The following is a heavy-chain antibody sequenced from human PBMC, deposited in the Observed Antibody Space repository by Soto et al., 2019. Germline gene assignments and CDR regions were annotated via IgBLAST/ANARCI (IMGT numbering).Heavy chain of an antibody. J-gene: IGHJ6*02. CDR2: IIPIFGTA. CDR1: GGAFSSYA. D-gene: IGHD4-17*01. Sequence: GASVKVSCKASGGAFSSYAISWVRQAPVQGLEWMGGIIPIFGTANYATKFQGRVTITADESTRKAYMELSSLRSEDTAVYDCARHLHGRYGMEVWGQGTSVTVSS. CDR3: ARHLHGRYGMEV. V-gene: IGHV1-69*13.